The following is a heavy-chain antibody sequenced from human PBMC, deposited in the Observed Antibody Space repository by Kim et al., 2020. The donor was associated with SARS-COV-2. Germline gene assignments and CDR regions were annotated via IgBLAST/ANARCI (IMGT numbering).Heavy chain of an antibody. D-gene: IGHD2-2*02. J-gene: IGHJ4*02. V-gene: IGHV3-23*01. CDR2: ISASGDGA. CDR3: AKQTTNSCYSPGDF. CDR1: GFTFSNYA. Sequence: GGSLRLSCAASGFTFSNYAMSWVRQVPGKGLEWVSAISASGDGAYYADSVKGRFTISRDNSKNTLYLQMKSLRAEDTAIYYCAKQTTNSCYSPGDFWGQGTLVTVPS.